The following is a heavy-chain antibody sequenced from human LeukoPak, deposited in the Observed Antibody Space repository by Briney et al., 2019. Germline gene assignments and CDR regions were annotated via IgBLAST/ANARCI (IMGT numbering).Heavy chain of an antibody. J-gene: IGHJ6*03. Sequence: PGGSLRLSCVTSGFTFSGYWMHWVRQGPEKGLELVSRIDNDGHGIIYADSVKGRFTTSRDNVKNTLYLQMNSLRVEDTAVHYCAAGGGWDPSFGVVTHIDAWGKGTTVVVS. V-gene: IGHV3-74*01. CDR3: AAGGGWDPSFGVVTHIDA. CDR1: GFTFSGYW. D-gene: IGHD3-3*01. CDR2: IDNDGHGI.